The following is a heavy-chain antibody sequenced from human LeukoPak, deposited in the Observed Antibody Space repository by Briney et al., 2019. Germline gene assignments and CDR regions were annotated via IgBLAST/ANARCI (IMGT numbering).Heavy chain of an antibody. CDR1: GGSFSGYY. CDR2: INHSGST. Sequence: PSETLSLTCAVYGGSFSGYYWSWIRQPPGKGLEWIGEINHSGSTNYNPSLKSRVTISVDTSKNQFSLKLSSVTAADTAVYYCARGRRSGSYYAPIVFDYWGQGTLVTVSS. J-gene: IGHJ4*02. CDR3: ARGRRSGSYYAPIVFDY. D-gene: IGHD1-26*01. V-gene: IGHV4-34*01.